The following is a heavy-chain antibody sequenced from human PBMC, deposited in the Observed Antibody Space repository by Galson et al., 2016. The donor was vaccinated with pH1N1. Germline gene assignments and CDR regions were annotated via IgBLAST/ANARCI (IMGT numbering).Heavy chain of an antibody. J-gene: IGHJ3*01. V-gene: IGHV3-23*01. D-gene: IGHD3-10*02. CDR2: ISGSGGYT. CDR3: ARDNLRGSGSPDASDV. CDR1: GFTFSSYA. Sequence: SLRLYCAASGFTFSSYAMSWVRQAPGKGLEWVSAISGSGGYTYFADSVQGRFTISRDNSKNTLYLQMNTLRAEDTAVYYCARDNLRGSGSPDASDVWGQGTMVTVSS.